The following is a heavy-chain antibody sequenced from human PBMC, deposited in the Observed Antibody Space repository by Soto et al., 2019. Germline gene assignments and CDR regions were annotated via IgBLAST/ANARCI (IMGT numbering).Heavy chain of an antibody. J-gene: IGHJ6*02. CDR3: AILRFLEWLPFDYYGMDV. V-gene: IGHV3-30*03. CDR2: TSYDGSNK. D-gene: IGHD3-3*01. Sequence: GGSLRLSCAASGFTFSSYGMHWVRQAPGKGLEWVAVTSYDGSNKYYADSVKGRFTISRDNSKNTLYLQMNSLRAEDTAVYYCAILRFLEWLPFDYYGMDVWGQGTTVTVSS. CDR1: GFTFSSYG.